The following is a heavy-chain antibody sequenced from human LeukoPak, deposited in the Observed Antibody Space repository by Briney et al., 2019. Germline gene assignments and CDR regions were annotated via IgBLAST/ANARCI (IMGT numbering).Heavy chain of an antibody. Sequence: PSGTLSLTCCVSGVSVNNYYLSWIRQPPGKGLEWIAYIYYAGSTYYTDSLKSRFTISRDNSKNPFSLKLSSVTAADTAVYYCARTQGSILIFYGLDVWGQGTTVT. D-gene: IGHD3-3*01. CDR2: IYYAGST. V-gene: IGHV4-59*02. J-gene: IGHJ6*02. CDR3: ARTQGSILIFYGLDV. CDR1: GVSVNNYY.